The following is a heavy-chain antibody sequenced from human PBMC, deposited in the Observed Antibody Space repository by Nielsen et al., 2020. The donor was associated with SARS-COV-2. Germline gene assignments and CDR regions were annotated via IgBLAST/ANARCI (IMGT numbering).Heavy chain of an antibody. CDR1: GYTFTSYA. CDR2: INAGNGNT. D-gene: IGHD6-13*01. V-gene: IGHV1-3*01. J-gene: IGHJ4*02. CDR3: ARDMGSSWYYGY. Sequence: ASVKVSCKASGYTFTSYAMHWVRQAPGQRLEWMGWINAGNGNTKYSQKFQGRVTITRDTSASAAYMELSSLRSEDTAVYYCARDMGSSWYYGYWGQGTLVTVSS.